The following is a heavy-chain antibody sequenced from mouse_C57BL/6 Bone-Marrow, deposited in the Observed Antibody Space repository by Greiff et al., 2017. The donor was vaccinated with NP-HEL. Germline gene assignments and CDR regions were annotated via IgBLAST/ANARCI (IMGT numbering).Heavy chain of an antibody. Sequence: EVMLVESGEGLVKPGGSLKLSCAASGFTFSSYAMSWVRQTPEKRLEWVAYISSGGDYLYYADTVKGRFTISRDNARNTLYLQMSSLKSEDTAMYYCTRVLYYYGSSSWFAYWGQGTLVTVSA. CDR2: ISSGGDYL. V-gene: IGHV5-9-1*02. J-gene: IGHJ3*01. CDR1: GFTFSSYA. D-gene: IGHD1-1*01. CDR3: TRVLYYYGSSSWFAY.